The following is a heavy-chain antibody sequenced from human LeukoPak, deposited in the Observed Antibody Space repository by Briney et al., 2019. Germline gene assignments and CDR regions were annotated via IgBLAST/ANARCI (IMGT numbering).Heavy chain of an antibody. CDR3: ARGPPDCSSTSCYAFDAFDI. J-gene: IGHJ3*02. V-gene: IGHV4-39*07. D-gene: IGHD2-2*01. CDR2: IYYSGTT. CDR1: GGSITSTSYY. Sequence: PSETLSLTCTVSGGSITSTSYYWDWIRQPPGKGLEWIGTIYYSGTTYYSPSLKSRVTISVDTSKNQFSLKLSSVTAADTAVYYCARGPPDCSSTSCYAFDAFDIWGQGTMVTVSS.